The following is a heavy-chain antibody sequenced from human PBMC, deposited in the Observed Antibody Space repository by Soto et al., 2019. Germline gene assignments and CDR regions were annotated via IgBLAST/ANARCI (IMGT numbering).Heavy chain of an antibody. J-gene: IGHJ6*02. V-gene: IGHV3-30-3*01. CDR1: GFTFSSYA. CDR2: ISYDGSNK. Sequence: ESGGGVVQPGRSLRLSCAASGFTFSSYAMHWVRQAPGKGLEWVAVISYDGSNKYYADSVKGRFTISRDNSKNTLYLQMNSLRAEDTAVYYCARVGGPAATRNYYGMDVWGQGTTVTVSS. CDR3: ARVGGPAATRNYYGMDV. D-gene: IGHD2-2*01.